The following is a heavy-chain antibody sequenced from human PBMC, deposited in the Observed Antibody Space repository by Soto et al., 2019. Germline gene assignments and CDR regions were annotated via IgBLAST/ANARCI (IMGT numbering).Heavy chain of an antibody. D-gene: IGHD3-10*01. J-gene: IGHJ5*02. V-gene: IGHV1-18*01. Sequence: QVQLVQSGAEVKKPGASVKVSCKASGYTFTNYGISWVRQAPGQGLEWMGWINTYNGNTNHAQKLQGRVTMTTDTSTSTAYMELRSRRSDDTAVDYCARGVGSGTYYNQYSWFDPWGQGTLVTVSS. CDR2: INTYNGNT. CDR1: GYTFTNYG. CDR3: ARGVGSGTYYNQYSWFDP.